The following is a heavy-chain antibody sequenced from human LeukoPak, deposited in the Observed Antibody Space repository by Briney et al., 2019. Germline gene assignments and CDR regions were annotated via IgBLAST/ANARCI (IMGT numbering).Heavy chain of an antibody. J-gene: IGHJ4*02. CDR1: GGSFSGYY. V-gene: IGHV4-34*01. CDR2: INHSGST. CDR3: ARGHHYYGSGGYYFDY. D-gene: IGHD3-10*01. Sequence: SETLSLTCAVYGGSFSGYYWSWIRQPPGKGLEWIGEINHSGSTNYNPSLKSRVTISVDTSKNQFSLNLSSVTAADTAVYYCARGHHYYGSGGYYFDYWGQGTLVTVSS.